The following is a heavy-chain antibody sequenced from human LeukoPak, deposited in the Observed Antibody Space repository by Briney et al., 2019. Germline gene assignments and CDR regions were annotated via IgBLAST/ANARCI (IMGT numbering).Heavy chain of an antibody. D-gene: IGHD6-13*01. J-gene: IGHJ4*02. CDR2: LSYDGTYK. CDR1: GFTFTSYG. CDR3: AKDRDSSWYSGCFDY. Sequence: GRSLRLSCAASGFTFTSYGMHWVRQAPGKGLEWVAVLSYDGTYKYYAGSVKGRFTISRDDSKNTLYLQMNSLRAEDTAVYYCAKDRDSSWYSGCFDYWGQGTLVTVSS. V-gene: IGHV3-30*18.